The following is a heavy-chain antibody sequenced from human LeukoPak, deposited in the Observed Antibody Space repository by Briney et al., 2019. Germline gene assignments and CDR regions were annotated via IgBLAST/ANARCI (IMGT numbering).Heavy chain of an antibody. J-gene: IGHJ4*02. V-gene: IGHV3-30*18. CDR2: ISYDGSNK. CDR3: AKDQTATVVTAGDY. Sequence: PGGSLRLSCAASGFTFSSYGMHWVRQAPGKGLEWVAVISYDGSNKYYADSVKGRFTISRDNSKNTLYLQMNSLRAEDTAVYYCAKDQTATVVTAGDYWGQGTLVTVSS. D-gene: IGHD4-23*01. CDR1: GFTFSSYG.